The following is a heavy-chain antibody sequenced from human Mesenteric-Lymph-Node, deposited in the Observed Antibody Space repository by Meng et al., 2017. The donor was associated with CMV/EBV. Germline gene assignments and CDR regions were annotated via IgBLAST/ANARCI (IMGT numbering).Heavy chain of an antibody. J-gene: IGHJ4*02. CDR3: ANWREGSQVYFDY. Sequence: GGSLRLSCVASGFTPHDYSMHWLRHVPGKGLEWVSAISASGHNTYYSDSVKGRFTISRDNSRNTLYLQMNNLRAEDTAVYYCANWREGSQVYFDYWGQGRLVTVSS. D-gene: IGHD2-8*01. V-gene: IGHV3-23*01. CDR2: ISASGHNT. CDR1: GFTPHDYS.